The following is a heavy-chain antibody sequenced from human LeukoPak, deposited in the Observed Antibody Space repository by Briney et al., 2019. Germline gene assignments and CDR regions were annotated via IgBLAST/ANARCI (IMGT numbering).Heavy chain of an antibody. CDR2: IYSGGST. CDR3: ARDVPGFYYYMDV. Sequence: GGSLRLSCAASGFTVSSNYMSWVRQAPGKGLEWVSVIYSGGSTYYADSVKGRFTISRDNSKNTLYLQMNSLRAEDTAVYYCARDVPGFYYYMDVWGKGTTVTISS. D-gene: IGHD1-14*01. J-gene: IGHJ6*03. CDR1: GFTVSSNY. V-gene: IGHV3-53*01.